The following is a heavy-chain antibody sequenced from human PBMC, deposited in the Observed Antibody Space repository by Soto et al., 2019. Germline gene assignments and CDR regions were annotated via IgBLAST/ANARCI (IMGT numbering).Heavy chain of an antibody. D-gene: IGHD4-17*01. CDR3: ASGIRAYGGNPYFDY. J-gene: IGHJ4*02. CDR2: IYYSGGT. V-gene: IGHV4-30-4*01. Sequence: SETLSLTCTVSGGSISTGAYYWNWIRQPPGKGLEWIGYIYYSGGTYYNPSLESRVTISVDTSRDQFSLRLTSVTAADTAVYYCASGIRAYGGNPYFDYWGQGTLVTVSS. CDR1: GGSISTGAYY.